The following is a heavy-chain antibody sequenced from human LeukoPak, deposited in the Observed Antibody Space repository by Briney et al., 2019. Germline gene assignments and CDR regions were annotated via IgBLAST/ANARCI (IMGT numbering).Heavy chain of an antibody. D-gene: IGHD1-26*01. V-gene: IGHV3-23*01. CDR1: GFTLSSNA. J-gene: IGHJ4*02. CDR2: ISGSGGST. Sequence: GGSLRLSCAASGFTLSSNAMSWVRQAPGKRLEWVSAISGSGGSTYYADSVKGRFTISRDNSKNTLFLQMNSLRAEDTAVYYCAKDQWGLDYWGQGTLVTVSS. CDR3: AKDQWGLDY.